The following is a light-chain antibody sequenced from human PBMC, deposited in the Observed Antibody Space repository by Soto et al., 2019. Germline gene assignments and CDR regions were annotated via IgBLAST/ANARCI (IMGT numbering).Light chain of an antibody. Sequence: EIVMAQFPPTLSVSPWERATLSCRASQSVSSNLAWYQQKPGQAPRLLIYDASTRDTGIPARFSASGSGTEFTLTISSLQSEDFAVYYCQQYHNWPPEGSFGQGTKVDIK. CDR2: DAS. CDR3: QQYHNWPPEGS. V-gene: IGKV3-15*01. CDR1: QSVSSN. J-gene: IGKJ1*01.